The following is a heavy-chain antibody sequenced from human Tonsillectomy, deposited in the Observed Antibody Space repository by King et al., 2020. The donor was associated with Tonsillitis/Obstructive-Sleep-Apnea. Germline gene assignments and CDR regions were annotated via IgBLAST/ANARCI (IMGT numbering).Heavy chain of an antibody. Sequence: ITLQESGPTLVKPPQTLTLTCTFSGFSLSTSGVGVGWIRQPPGKALEWLALIYWDDDKRYSPSLKNRLTITKDTSRNQVVLTMTNMDPVDTATYYCAHRRGWTVATIPDWFDPWGQGTLVTVSS. V-gene: IGHV2-5*02. J-gene: IGHJ5*02. CDR2: IYWDDDK. CDR1: GFSLSTSGVG. CDR3: AHRRGWTVATIPDWFDP. D-gene: IGHD5-12*01.